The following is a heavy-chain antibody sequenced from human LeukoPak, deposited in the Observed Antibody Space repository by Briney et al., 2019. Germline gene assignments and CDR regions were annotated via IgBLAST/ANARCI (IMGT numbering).Heavy chain of an antibody. CDR1: GGSIRSSSYY. Sequence: PSETLSLTCTSSGGSIRSSSYYWGWIRQPPGKGLEWIATVSYSGSTYYNPSLKSRVTISVDTSKNQFSLKLSSVTAADTAVYYCASDPFGGVNWGQGTLVTVSS. V-gene: IGHV4-39*01. CDR2: VSYSGST. J-gene: IGHJ4*02. CDR3: ASDPFGGVN. D-gene: IGHD3-16*01.